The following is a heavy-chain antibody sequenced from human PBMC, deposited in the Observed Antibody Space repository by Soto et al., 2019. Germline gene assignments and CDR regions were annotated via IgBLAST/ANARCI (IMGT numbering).Heavy chain of an antibody. V-gene: IGHV1-8*01. J-gene: IGHJ6*03. CDR2: MNPNSGNT. Sequence: ASVKVSCKASGYTFTSYDINWVRQATGQGLEWMGWMNPNSGNTGYAQKFQGRVTMTRNTSISTAYMELSSLRSEDTAVYYCASSWGYYYYMDVWGKGTTVTVSS. D-gene: IGHD7-27*01. CDR3: ASSWGYYYYMDV. CDR1: GYTFTSYD.